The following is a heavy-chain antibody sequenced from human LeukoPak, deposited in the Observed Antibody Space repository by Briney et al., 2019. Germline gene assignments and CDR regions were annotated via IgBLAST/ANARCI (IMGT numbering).Heavy chain of an antibody. Sequence: ASVKVSCKASGYTFTGYYMHWVRQAPGQGLEWMGWINPNSGGTNYAQKFQGRVTMTRDTSISTAYMELSRLRSDDTAVYYCARDSALYFDWFIDAFDIWGQGTMVTVSS. J-gene: IGHJ3*02. D-gene: IGHD3-9*01. V-gene: IGHV1-2*02. CDR1: GYTFTGYY. CDR2: INPNSGGT. CDR3: ARDSALYFDWFIDAFDI.